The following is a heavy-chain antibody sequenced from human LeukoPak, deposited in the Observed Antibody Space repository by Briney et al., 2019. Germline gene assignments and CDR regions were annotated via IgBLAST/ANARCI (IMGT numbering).Heavy chain of an antibody. V-gene: IGHV4-59*01. J-gene: IGHJ5*02. CDR3: GKQVGIAVAGRVYNWFDP. CDR1: GGSISSYY. CDR2: IYYSGST. D-gene: IGHD6-19*01. Sequence: SETLSLTWTVSGGSISSYYWSWIRQPPGKGLEWIGYIYYSGSTNYNPSLKSRVTISVDTSKNQFSLKLSSVPATDTAVYYCGKQVGIAVAGRVYNWFDPWGQGTLVTVSS.